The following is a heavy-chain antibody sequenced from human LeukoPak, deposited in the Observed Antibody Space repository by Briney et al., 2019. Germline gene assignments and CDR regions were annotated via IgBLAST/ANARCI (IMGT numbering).Heavy chain of an antibody. CDR2: IIPIFGTA. CDR3: ARGFRRLWLGTRYYFDY. D-gene: IGHD5-18*01. J-gene: IGHJ4*02. CDR1: GGTFSSYA. V-gene: IGHV1-69*06. Sequence: SVKVSCKASGGTFSSYAISWVRQAPGQGLEWMGGIIPIFGTANYAQKFQGRVTITADKSTSTAYMELSSLRSEDTAVYYCARGFRRLWLGTRYYFDYWGQGTLVTVSS.